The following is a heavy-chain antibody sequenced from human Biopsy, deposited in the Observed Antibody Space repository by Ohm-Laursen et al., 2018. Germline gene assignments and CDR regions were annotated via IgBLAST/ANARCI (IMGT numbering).Heavy chain of an antibody. CDR1: GFTFENYA. D-gene: IGHD6-19*01. V-gene: IGHV3-9*01. CDR2: ISWNSGSV. J-gene: IGHJ4*02. CDR3: AKASGYSSGWPIDY. Sequence: SLRLSCSASGFTFENYAMNWVRQVPGKGLEWVSGISWNSGSVVYADSVKGRFTISRDNAKNSLYLQMHSLRAEDTAFYYCAKASGYSSGWPIDYWGQGNLVTVSS.